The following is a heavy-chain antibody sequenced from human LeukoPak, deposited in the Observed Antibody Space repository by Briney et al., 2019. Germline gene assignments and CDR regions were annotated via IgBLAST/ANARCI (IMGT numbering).Heavy chain of an antibody. CDR1: GYTFTGYY. V-gene: IGHV1-2*02. J-gene: IGHJ4*02. CDR2: INPNSGDT. CDR3: ARIPLNLQDY. Sequence: GASVKVSCKASGYTFTGYYTHWVRQAPGQGLEWMGWINPNSGDTHYAQKFRGRVTMTSDTSISTAYMDLSRLTSDDTAVYYCARIPLNLQDYWGQGTLVTVSS.